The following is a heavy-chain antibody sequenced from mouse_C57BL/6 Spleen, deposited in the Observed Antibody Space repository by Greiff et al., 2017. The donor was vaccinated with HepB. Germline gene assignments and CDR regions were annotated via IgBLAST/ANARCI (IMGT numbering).Heavy chain of an antibody. J-gene: IGHJ2*01. Sequence: VQLQQSVAELVRPGASVKLSCTASGFNIKNTYMHWVKQRPEQGLEWIGRIDPANGNTKYAPKFQGKATITADTSSNTAYLQLSSLTSEDTAIYYCASLDYYGSSPYYFDYWGQGTTLTVSS. V-gene: IGHV14-3*01. CDR3: ASLDYYGSSPYYFDY. CDR2: IDPANGNT. CDR1: GFNIKNTY. D-gene: IGHD1-1*01.